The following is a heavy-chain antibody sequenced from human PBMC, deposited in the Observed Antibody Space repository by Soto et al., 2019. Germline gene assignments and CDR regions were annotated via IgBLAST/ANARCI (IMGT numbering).Heavy chain of an antibody. J-gene: IGHJ6*02. CDR2: IYYSGST. Sequence: SETLSLTCTVSGGSISSYYWSWIRQPPGKGLEWIGYIYYSGSTNYNPSLKSRVTISVDTSKNQFSLKLSSVTAADTAVYYCARDLYYDILTGPYGMDVWGQGTTVTVSS. V-gene: IGHV4-59*01. CDR3: ARDLYYDILTGPYGMDV. CDR1: GGSISSYY. D-gene: IGHD3-9*01.